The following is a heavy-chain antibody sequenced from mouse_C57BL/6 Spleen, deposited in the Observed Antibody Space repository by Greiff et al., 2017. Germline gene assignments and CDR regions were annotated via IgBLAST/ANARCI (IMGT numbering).Heavy chain of an antibody. Sequence: QVQLQQSGPELVKPGASVKISCKASGYAFSSSWMNWVKQRPGKGLEWIGRISPGDGDTYYNGKFKGKATLPADKSSSTAYMQLSSLTSEDSAVYFFARDYSNSVPLDYWGQGTTLTVSS. D-gene: IGHD2-5*01. J-gene: IGHJ2*01. CDR2: ISPGDGDT. CDR1: GYAFSSSW. V-gene: IGHV1-82*01. CDR3: ARDYSNSVPLDY.